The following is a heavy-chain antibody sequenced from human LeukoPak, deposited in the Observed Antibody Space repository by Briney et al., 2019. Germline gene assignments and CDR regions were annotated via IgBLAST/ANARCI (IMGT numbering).Heavy chain of an antibody. D-gene: IGHD2-2*01. Sequence: GASVKVSCKASGYTFTSYYMHWVRQAPGQGLERMGVINPSGGSSSYAQKFQGRVTMTRDTSTTTVYMVLSSLRSEDTAMYYCAIGYCSSTSCRGFDPWGQGTLVTVSS. CDR3: AIGYCSSTSCRGFDP. J-gene: IGHJ5*02. CDR2: INPSGGSS. CDR1: GYTFTSYY. V-gene: IGHV1-46*01.